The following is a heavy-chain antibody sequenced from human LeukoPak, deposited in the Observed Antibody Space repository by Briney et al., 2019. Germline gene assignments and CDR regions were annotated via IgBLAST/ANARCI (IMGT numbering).Heavy chain of an antibody. V-gene: IGHV1-18*01. Sequence: ASVKVSCKASGYTFTSYGISWVRQAPGQGLEWMGWISAYNGNTNYAQKLQGRVTMTTDTSTSTAYMELRSLRSDDTAVYYCARDRLRLGYERTNWFDPWGQGTLVTVSS. CDR1: GYTFTSYG. CDR2: ISAYNGNT. J-gene: IGHJ5*02. CDR3: ARDRLRLGYERTNWFDP. D-gene: IGHD2-15*01.